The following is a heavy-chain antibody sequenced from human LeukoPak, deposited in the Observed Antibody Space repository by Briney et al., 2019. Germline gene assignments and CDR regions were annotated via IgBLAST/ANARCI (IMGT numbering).Heavy chain of an antibody. CDR2: LSSSSSYI. CDR3: ARDRGTYYYDSSSHYDAFDT. CDR1: GFTFSSYS. J-gene: IGHJ3*02. Sequence: GGSLRLSCAASGFTFSSYSMNWVRQAPGKGLEWVSSLSSSSSYIDYADSVKGRFTISRDNAKNSLYLQMNSLRAEDTAVYYCARDRGTYYYDSSSHYDAFDTWGQGTMVTVSS. V-gene: IGHV3-21*01. D-gene: IGHD3-22*01.